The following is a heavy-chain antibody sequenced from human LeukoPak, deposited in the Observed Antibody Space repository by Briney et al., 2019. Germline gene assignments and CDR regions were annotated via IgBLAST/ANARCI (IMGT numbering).Heavy chain of an antibody. V-gene: IGHV3-7*05. CDR2: IKEDGSEK. Sequence: GGSLGLSCAASGFTFSSYWMSWVRQAPGKGLEWVANIKEDGSEKYYVDSVKGRFTISRDNAKNSLYLQMNSLRAEDTAVYYCAREEYCSGGSCYSDYWGQGTLVTVSS. J-gene: IGHJ4*02. D-gene: IGHD2-15*01. CDR3: AREEYCSGGSCYSDY. CDR1: GFTFSSYW.